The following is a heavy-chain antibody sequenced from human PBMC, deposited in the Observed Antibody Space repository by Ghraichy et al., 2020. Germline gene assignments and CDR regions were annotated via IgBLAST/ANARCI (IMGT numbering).Heavy chain of an antibody. Sequence: SETLSLTCAVYGASLYGSYWTWIRQPPGKGLEWIGEINYSEIANYNSSLKSRVTISVDTSKNQFSLKLSSVTAADTAMYYCARGYDSGNYYLHTWGQGTLVTVSS. J-gene: IGHJ4*02. CDR3: ARGYDSGNYYLHT. CDR1: GASLYGSY. D-gene: IGHD3-10*01. CDR2: INYSEIA. V-gene: IGHV4-34*01.